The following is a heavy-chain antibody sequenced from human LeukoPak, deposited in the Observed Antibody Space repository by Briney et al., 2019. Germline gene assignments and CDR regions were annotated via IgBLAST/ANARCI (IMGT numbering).Heavy chain of an antibody. D-gene: IGHD3-22*01. Sequence: GASVKVSCKASGYTFTGYYMHGVRQAPGQGREWMGWINPNSGGTNYAQKFQGRVTMTRDTSISTAYMELSRLRSDDTAVYYCAHVTYYYDSSGYYYVDAFDIWGQGTMVTVSS. V-gene: IGHV1-2*02. J-gene: IGHJ3*02. CDR3: AHVTYYYDSSGYYYVDAFDI. CDR2: INPNSGGT. CDR1: GYTFTGYY.